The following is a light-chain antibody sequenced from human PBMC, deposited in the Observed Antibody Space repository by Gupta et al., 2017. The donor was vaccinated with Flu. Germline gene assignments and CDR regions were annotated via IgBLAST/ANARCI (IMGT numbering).Light chain of an antibody. CDR1: RSISTW. CDR2: EAS. CDR3: QQENSNPIT. V-gene: IGKV1-5*03. Sequence: DVQMTQSPSALSASVGDRGTITCRASRSISTWLVWYQQKPGKAPKLLISEASTLERGVPSRFSGGGSGTEFTLTISSLQPDDVATYFCQQENSNPITFGGGTKVEI. J-gene: IGKJ4*01.